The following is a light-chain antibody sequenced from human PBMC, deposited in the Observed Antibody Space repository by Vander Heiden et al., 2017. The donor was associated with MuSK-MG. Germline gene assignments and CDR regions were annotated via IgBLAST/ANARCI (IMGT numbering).Light chain of an antibody. J-gene: IGLJ2*01. CDR2: YKSDSDK. V-gene: IGLV5-45*01. CDR3: MIWHSSAWV. Sequence: QAVLTQPVSLSASPGASASLTCTLRSGIHVGTYRKHWYQQKPGSPPQYLLRYKSDSDKQLGSGVPSCFSGSKDASAKAGILLISVLQSEDEADYYCMIWHSSAWVFGGGTKLTVL. CDR1: SGIHVGTYR.